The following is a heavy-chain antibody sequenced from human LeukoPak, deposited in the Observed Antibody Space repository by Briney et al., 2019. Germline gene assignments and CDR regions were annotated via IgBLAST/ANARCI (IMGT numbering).Heavy chain of an antibody. CDR2: IYYSGST. V-gene: IGHV4-59*08. CDR1: GGSISSYY. Sequence: SETLSLTCTVSGGSISSYYWSWIRQPPGKGLEWIGYIYYSGSTNYNPSLKSRVTISVDTSKNQFSLKLSSVTAADTAVYYCARHGSAAAGPGDGMDVWGQGTTVTVSS. CDR3: ARHGSAAAGPGDGMDV. D-gene: IGHD6-13*01. J-gene: IGHJ6*02.